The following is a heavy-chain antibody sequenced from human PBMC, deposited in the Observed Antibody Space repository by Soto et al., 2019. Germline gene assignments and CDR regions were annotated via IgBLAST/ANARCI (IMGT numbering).Heavy chain of an antibody. CDR3: ARQTVTKLYYYYGMDV. V-gene: IGHV1-69*01. D-gene: IGHD4-17*01. CDR1: GGTFSSYA. CDR2: IIPIFGTA. Sequence: QVQLVQSGAEVKKPGSSVKVSCKASGGTFSSYAISWVRQAPGQGLEWMGGIIPIFGTANYAQKFQGRVTITADESTSTAYMELSSPRSEDTAVYYCARQTVTKLYYYYGMDVWGQGTTVTVSS. J-gene: IGHJ6*02.